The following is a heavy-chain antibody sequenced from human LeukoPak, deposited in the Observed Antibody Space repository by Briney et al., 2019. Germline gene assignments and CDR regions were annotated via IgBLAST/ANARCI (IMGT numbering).Heavy chain of an antibody. D-gene: IGHD3-22*01. Sequence: ASVKVSCKASGYTFTSYDINWVRQATGQGLEWMGWMNPNSGNTGYAQKFQGRVTMTRNTSISTAYMELSSLRSEDTAVYYCARGFETNYYDSSGYPYYYYGMDVWGQGTTVTVSS. CDR1: GYTFTSYD. CDR3: ARGFETNYYDSSGYPYYYYGMDV. CDR2: MNPNSGNT. J-gene: IGHJ6*02. V-gene: IGHV1-8*01.